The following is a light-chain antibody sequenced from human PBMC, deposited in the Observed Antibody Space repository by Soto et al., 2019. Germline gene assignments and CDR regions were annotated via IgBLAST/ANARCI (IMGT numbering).Light chain of an antibody. CDR2: EVT. CDR3: NSFRVSHLYV. J-gene: IGLJ1*01. CDR1: STDVGGYNT. Sequence: QSVLSQPASVSGSPGQTITISCTGTSTDVGGYNTVSWYQHHPGKAPKLIIYEVTHRPSGVSDRFSASKSGNTASLTISGLQAEDEAYYYCNSFRVSHLYVFGTGTKVTVL. V-gene: IGLV2-14*01.